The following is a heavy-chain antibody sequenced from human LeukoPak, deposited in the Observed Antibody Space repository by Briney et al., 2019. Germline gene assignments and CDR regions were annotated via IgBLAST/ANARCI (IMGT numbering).Heavy chain of an antibody. J-gene: IGHJ5*02. CDR1: GGSISSYY. CDR2: IYTSGST. CDR3: ARHGDIVVVPAANWFDP. Sequence: SETLSLTCTVSGGSISSYYWSWIRQPAGKGLEWIGRIYTSGSTNYNPSLKSRVTISVDTSKNQFSLKLSSVTAADTAVYYCARHGDIVVVPAANWFDPWGQGTLVTVSS. V-gene: IGHV4-4*07. D-gene: IGHD2-2*01.